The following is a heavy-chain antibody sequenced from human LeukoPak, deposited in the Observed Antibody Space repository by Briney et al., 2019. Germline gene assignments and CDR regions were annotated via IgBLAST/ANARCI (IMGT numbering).Heavy chain of an antibody. V-gene: IGHV4-4*02. Sequence: LETLSLTCSVSIGSISSSKWWSWVRQSPVKGLEWIGEIYLYGTTNYNPSFTSRVTMSVDRSRNQFSLKLTSVTAADTAVYYCARQKWEQQGRDYYFNGLDVWGPGTTVIVSS. D-gene: IGHD1-26*01. J-gene: IGHJ6*02. CDR2: IYLYGTT. CDR3: ARQKWEQQGRDYYFNGLDV. CDR1: IGSISSSKW.